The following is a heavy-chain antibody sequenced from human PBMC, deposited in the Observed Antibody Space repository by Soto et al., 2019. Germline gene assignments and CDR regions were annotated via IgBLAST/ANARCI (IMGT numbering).Heavy chain of an antibody. CDR3: ARDRGYWVRYGMDV. J-gene: IGHJ6*02. CDR2: IYYSGST. D-gene: IGHD3-22*01. Sequence: SETLSLTCTVSGGSISSGGYYWSWIRQHPGKGLEWIGYIYYSGSTYYNPSLKSRVTISVDTSKNQFSLKLSSVTAADTAVYYCARDRGYWVRYGMDVWGQGTTVTSP. V-gene: IGHV4-31*03. CDR1: GGSISSGGYY.